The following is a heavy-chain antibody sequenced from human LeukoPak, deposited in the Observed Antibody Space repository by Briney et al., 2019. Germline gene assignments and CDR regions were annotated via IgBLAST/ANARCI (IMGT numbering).Heavy chain of an antibody. V-gene: IGHV4-59*12. Sequence: PSETLSLTCTVSGGSISSYYWSWIRQPPGKGLEWIGYIYYSGSTNYNPSLKSRVTISVDTSKNQFSLKLSSVTAADTAVYYCARLSSLIVVAKMHQYYFDYWGQGTLVTVSS. CDR2: IYYSGST. D-gene: IGHD3-22*01. CDR1: GGSISSYY. CDR3: ARLSSLIVVAKMHQYYFDY. J-gene: IGHJ4*02.